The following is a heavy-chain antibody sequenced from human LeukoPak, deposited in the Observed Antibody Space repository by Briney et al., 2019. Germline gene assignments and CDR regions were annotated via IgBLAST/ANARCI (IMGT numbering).Heavy chain of an antibody. D-gene: IGHD3-10*01. Sequence: SETLSLTCTVSGGSISSGDYYWSWIRQPPRKGLECIGYIYYSGSTYYNPSLKSRGTVSLDTSKNPFSLRLSSVTVADTAVYYCARAIVSSGSRLFDYWGQGTLVTVSS. J-gene: IGHJ4*02. CDR2: IYYSGST. CDR1: GGSISSGDYY. V-gene: IGHV4-30-4*01. CDR3: ARAIVSSGSRLFDY.